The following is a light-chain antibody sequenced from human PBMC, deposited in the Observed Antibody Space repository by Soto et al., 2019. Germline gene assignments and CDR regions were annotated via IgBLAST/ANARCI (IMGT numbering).Light chain of an antibody. V-gene: IGKV3-20*01. Sequence: EIVLTQSPGTLSLSPGERATLSCRASQSVSSNYLAWYQQKPGQAPRLLIYGASSRATGIPDTFSGSGSGTDFTLTISRLEPEDSAVYYCQQYGNSPWTFGQGTKVEIK. J-gene: IGKJ1*01. CDR1: QSVSSNY. CDR3: QQYGNSPWT. CDR2: GAS.